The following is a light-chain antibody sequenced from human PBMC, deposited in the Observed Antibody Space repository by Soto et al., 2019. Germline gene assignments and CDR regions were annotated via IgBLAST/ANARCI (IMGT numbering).Light chain of an antibody. J-gene: IGKJ5*01. CDR3: QQLNSYPIT. V-gene: IGKV1-9*01. CDR2: AVS. CDR1: QGVSSF. Sequence: IQLTQSPSSLSASVGDRVTITCRASQGVSSFLAWYQQKPGKAPDLLIYAVSTLRSGVPSRFSGGGSGTDFTLPISSLQPEDFATYFCQQLNSYPITFGQGTRLEIK.